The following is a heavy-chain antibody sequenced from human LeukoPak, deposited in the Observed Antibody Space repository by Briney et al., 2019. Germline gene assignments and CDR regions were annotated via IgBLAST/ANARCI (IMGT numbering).Heavy chain of an antibody. CDR2: INPNSGGT. D-gene: IGHD2-15*01. V-gene: IGHV1-2*02. Sequence: ASVKVSCKASGYTSTGYYMHWVRQAPGQGLEWMGWINPNSGGTNYAQKFQGRVTMTRDTSISTAYMELSRLRSDDTAVYYCARGPWRKLLHPSHYWGQGTLVTVSS. CDR3: ARGPWRKLLHPSHY. CDR1: GYTSTGYY. J-gene: IGHJ4*02.